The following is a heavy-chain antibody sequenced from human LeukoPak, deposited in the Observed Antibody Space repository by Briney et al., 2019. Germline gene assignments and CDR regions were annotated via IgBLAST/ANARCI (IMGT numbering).Heavy chain of an antibody. CDR3: ARSPDILTGEDFDY. CDR2: INPNSGGT. D-gene: IGHD3-9*01. CDR1: GYTFTTYY. J-gene: IGHJ4*02. V-gene: IGHV1-2*02. Sequence: ASVKVSCKASGYTFTTYYMHWARQAPGQGLEWMGWINPNSGGTNFAQKFQYRVTMTRDTSISTAYMELSRLRSDDSAVYYCARSPDILTGEDFDYWGQGTLVTVSS.